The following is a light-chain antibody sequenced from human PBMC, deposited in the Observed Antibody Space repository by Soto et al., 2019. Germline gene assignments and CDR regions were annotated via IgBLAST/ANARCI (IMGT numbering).Light chain of an antibody. CDR1: QSVSSSY. Sequence: EIVLTQSPGTLSLSPGERATLSCRASQSVSSSYLAWYQQTPGQAPRLLIYGASSRATGIPDRFSGSGSGTDFTLSISRLEAEDFAVYYCQQDGSSAWTFCQGTKVEIK. CDR2: GAS. CDR3: QQDGSSAWT. V-gene: IGKV3-20*01. J-gene: IGKJ1*01.